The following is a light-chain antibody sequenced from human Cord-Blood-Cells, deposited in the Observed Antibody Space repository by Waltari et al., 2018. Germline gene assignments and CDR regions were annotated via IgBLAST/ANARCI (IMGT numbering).Light chain of an antibody. CDR3: CSYAGSYTGV. V-gene: IGLV2-11*01. Sequence: SALTQPRSVSGSPGQSVTIPCTGTSSDVGGYNYVPWYQQHPGKAPKLMIYDVSKRPSGVPDRFSGSKSGNTASLTISGLQAEDEADYYCCSYAGSYTGVFGTGTKVTVL. CDR2: DVS. J-gene: IGLJ1*01. CDR1: SSDVGGYNY.